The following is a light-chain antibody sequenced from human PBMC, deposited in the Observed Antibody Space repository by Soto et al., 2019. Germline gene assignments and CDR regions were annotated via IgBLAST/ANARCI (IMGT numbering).Light chain of an antibody. Sequence: DVRMTQSPTSLSASVGDTVTITCRASQSVFNYLNWYQQRPGKGPKLLIYDASSLHSGVPSRFSGSGYGTDFTLTISSVQPEDSATYYCHQSSSTPLTFGGGTRVELK. CDR2: DAS. V-gene: IGKV1-39*01. CDR1: QSVFNY. CDR3: HQSSSTPLT. J-gene: IGKJ4*01.